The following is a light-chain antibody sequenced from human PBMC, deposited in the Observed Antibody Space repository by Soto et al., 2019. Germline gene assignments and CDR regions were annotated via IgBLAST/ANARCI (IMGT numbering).Light chain of an antibody. Sequence: QSVLTQPPSASGTPGQTGTLSGSGTWSNLGKKTLNWYQQVPGTAPKLLISTSNHRPSGVRGRFSGSQSGTSAALAISGLQSGHEADYICDAWDDSLNVVAFGRGTTLIV. J-gene: IGLJ2*01. CDR3: DAWDDSLNVVA. V-gene: IGLV1-44*01. CDR1: WSNLGKKT. CDR2: TSN.